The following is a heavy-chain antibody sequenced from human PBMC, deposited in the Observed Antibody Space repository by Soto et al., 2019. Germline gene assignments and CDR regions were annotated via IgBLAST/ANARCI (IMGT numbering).Heavy chain of an antibody. V-gene: IGHV3-48*01. CDR3: AIEMTSGYYLFDD. CDR1: GFTFSSYS. CDR2: ISSSSSTT. J-gene: IGHJ4*02. Sequence: GGSLRLSCAASGFTFSSYSMNWVRQAPGKGLEWVSSISSSSSTTYYADSVKGRFTISRDNSKNTVYLQMNSLRAEDAAVYYCAIEMTSGYYLFDDWGQGTLVTVSS. D-gene: IGHD3-22*01.